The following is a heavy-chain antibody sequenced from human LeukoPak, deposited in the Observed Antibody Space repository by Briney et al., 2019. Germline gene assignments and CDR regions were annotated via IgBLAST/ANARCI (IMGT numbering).Heavy chain of an antibody. D-gene: IGHD6-13*01. J-gene: IGHJ4*02. CDR2: ISSSGTTI. CDR1: GFTFSDYY. Sequence: GGSLRLSCAASGFTFSDYYMSWIRQAPGKGLEWISYISSSGTTIYYADSVKGRFTISRDNAKNSLYLQMSSLRAEDTAVYHCARAYSNSWYGAEDYWGQGTLVTVSA. V-gene: IGHV3-11*01. CDR3: ARAYSNSWYGAEDY.